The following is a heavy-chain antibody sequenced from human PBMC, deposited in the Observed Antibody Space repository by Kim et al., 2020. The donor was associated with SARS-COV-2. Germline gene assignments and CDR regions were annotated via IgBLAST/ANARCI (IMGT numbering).Heavy chain of an antibody. D-gene: IGHD2-21*02. CDR3: TTERDRNYYYYGMDV. Sequence: APVKGRFTISREDSKNTLYLQMNSLKTEDTAVYYCTTERDRNYYYYGMDVWGQGTTVTVSS. V-gene: IGHV3-15*01. J-gene: IGHJ6*02.